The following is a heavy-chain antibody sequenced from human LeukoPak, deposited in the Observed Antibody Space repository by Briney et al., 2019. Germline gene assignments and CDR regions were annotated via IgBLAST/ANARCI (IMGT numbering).Heavy chain of an antibody. CDR1: GGTFSSYA. V-gene: IGHV1-69*05. J-gene: IGHJ6*03. CDR2: IIPIFGTA. Sequence: SVKVSCKASGGTFSSYAISWVRQAPGQGLEWMGGIIPIFGTANYAQKFQGRVTITTDESTSTAYMELSSLRSEDTAVYYCARGDDFWSGYYPRYYYYYYYMDVWGKGTTVTVSS. CDR3: ARGDDFWSGYYPRYYYYYYYMDV. D-gene: IGHD3-3*01.